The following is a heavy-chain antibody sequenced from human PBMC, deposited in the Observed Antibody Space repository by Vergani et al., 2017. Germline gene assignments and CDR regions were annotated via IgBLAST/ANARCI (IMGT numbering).Heavy chain of an antibody. D-gene: IGHD6-6*01. J-gene: IGHJ6*03. CDR1: GYTFTSSG. Sequence: QVQLVQSGAEVKKPGASVKVSCKASGYTFTSSGISWVRQAPGQGLEWMGWISAYNGNTNYAQKLQGRVTMTTDTSTSTAYMEMRSLRSDDTAVYYCARVIAARPGHYYYYYYMDVWGKGTTVTVSS. CDR2: ISAYNGNT. CDR3: ARVIAARPGHYYYYYYMDV. V-gene: IGHV1-18*01.